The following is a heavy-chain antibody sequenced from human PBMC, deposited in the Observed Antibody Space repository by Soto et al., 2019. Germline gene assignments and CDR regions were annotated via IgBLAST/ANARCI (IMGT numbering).Heavy chain of an antibody. CDR1: GFAFSSYG. CDR2: ISYDGSLQ. Sequence: QAQLVESGGGVVQPGRSLRLSCAASGFAFSSYGMHWVRQAPGTGLEWVAVISYDGSLQHYADSVKGRFTISRDNSKNMVHLQMCSLRAEDTAVYYCVSDRGYGHASVPYSWGQGTMVSVSS. J-gene: IGHJ4*02. CDR3: VSDRGYGHASVPYS. D-gene: IGHD5-18*01. V-gene: IGHV3-30*03.